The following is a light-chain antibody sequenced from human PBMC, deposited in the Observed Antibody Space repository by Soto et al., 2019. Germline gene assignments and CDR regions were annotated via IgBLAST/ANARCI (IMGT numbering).Light chain of an antibody. J-gene: IGKJ5*01. Sequence: DIVMTQSPLSLPVTPGEPASISCRASQSLLHSNGYNYLDWYLQKPGQSPQLLIYLGSNRASGVPDRFRGSGSGTDFTLKISRVEAEDVRVYYCMQALQTPAFGQGTRLEIK. V-gene: IGKV2-28*01. CDR2: LGS. CDR3: MQALQTPA. CDR1: QSLLHSNGYNY.